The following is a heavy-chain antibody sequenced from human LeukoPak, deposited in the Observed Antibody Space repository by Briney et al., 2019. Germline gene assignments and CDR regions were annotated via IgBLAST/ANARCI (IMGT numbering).Heavy chain of an antibody. CDR3: ARSTGPIDY. CDR2: TYYRSKWYT. V-gene: IGHV6-1*01. CDR1: GDSVSSNSAA. D-gene: IGHD1-1*01. J-gene: IGHJ4*02. Sequence: SQTLSLTCAISGDSVSSNSAAWNWIWQSPSRGLEWLGRTYYRSKWYTYYAVSVKSRISINRDTSKNQISLQLNSVTPEDTAVYYCARSTGPIDYWGQGTLVTVSS.